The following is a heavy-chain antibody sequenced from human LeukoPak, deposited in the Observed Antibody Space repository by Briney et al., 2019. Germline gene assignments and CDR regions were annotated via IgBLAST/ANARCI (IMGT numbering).Heavy chain of an antibody. CDR3: ARGAYGSGSTNWFDP. J-gene: IGHJ5*02. CDR1: GGSISSYY. V-gene: IGHV4-4*07. CDR2: IYSSGST. D-gene: IGHD3-10*01. Sequence: PSETLSLTCTVSGGSISSYYWSWIRQPAGKGLELIGRIYSSGSTDYNSSLKSRVTISVDPSKNQFSLKLSSVPAADTAVYYCARGAYGSGSTNWFDPWGQGTLVTVSS.